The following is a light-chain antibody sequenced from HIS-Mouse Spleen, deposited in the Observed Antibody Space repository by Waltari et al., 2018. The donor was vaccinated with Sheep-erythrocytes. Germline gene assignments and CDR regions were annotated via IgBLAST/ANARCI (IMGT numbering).Light chain of an antibody. V-gene: IGLV2-11*01. Sequence: QSALTQPRSVSGSPGQSVTISCTGTSSDVGGYNYVSWYQQHPGKAPKLMIYEVSKRPSGVPDSFCGSKSGNTASLTISGLQAEDEADYYCCSYAGSYNHVFATGTKVTVL. CDR1: SSDVGGYNY. J-gene: IGLJ1*01. CDR3: CSYAGSYNHV. CDR2: EVS.